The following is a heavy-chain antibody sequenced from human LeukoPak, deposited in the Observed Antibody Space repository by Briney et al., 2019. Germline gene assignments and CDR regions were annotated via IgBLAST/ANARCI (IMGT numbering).Heavy chain of an antibody. CDR2: INWNGGST. J-gene: IGHJ4*02. CDR3: ARDRGYYYDSSGPEYFDY. V-gene: IGHV3-20*04. Sequence: GGSLRLSCAASGFTFDDYGMSWVRQAPGKGLEWVSGINWNGGSTGYADSAKGRFTISRDNAKNSLYLQMNSLRAEDTALYYCARDRGYYYDSSGPEYFDYWGQGTLVTVSS. CDR1: GFTFDDYG. D-gene: IGHD3-22*01.